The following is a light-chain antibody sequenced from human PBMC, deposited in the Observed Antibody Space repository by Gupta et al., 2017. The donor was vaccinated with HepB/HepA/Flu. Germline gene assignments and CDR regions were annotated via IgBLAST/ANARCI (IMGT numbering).Light chain of an antibody. Sequence: EIVLTQSPATLSSSPGERATLPCRASQSVSSYLAWYQQKPGQAPRLLIYDASNRATGIPAGFSGSGSGTDFTLTISSLKPEDFAVYYCHQCRTWRWTFGEGTRVELK. V-gene: IGKV3-11*01. CDR2: DAS. J-gene: IGKJ1*01. CDR3: HQCRTWRWT. CDR1: QSVSSY.